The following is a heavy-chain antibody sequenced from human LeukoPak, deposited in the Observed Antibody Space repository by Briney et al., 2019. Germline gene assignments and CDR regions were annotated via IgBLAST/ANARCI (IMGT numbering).Heavy chain of an antibody. CDR3: ARKLQLLWFGELWFDP. Sequence: SGTLSLTCAVYGGSFSGYYWSWIRQPPGKGLEWIGEINHSGSTNYNPSLKSRVTILVDTSKNQFSLKLSSVTAADTAVYYCARKLQLLWFGELWFDPWGQGTLVTVSS. CDR1: GGSFSGYY. CDR2: INHSGST. J-gene: IGHJ5*02. V-gene: IGHV4-34*01. D-gene: IGHD3-10*01.